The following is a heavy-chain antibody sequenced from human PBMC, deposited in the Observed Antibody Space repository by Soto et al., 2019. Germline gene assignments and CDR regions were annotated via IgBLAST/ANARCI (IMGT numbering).Heavy chain of an antibody. CDR3: SREIQVGATDPDYYYYYGMDV. J-gene: IGHJ6*02. Sequence: GGSLRLSCAASGFTFSSYGMHWVRQAPGKGLEWVAVIWYDGSNKYYADSVKGRFTISRDNSKNTLYLQMNSLRAEDTAVYYCSREIQVGATDPDYYYYYGMDVWGQGTTVTVSS. CDR1: GFTFSSYG. V-gene: IGHV3-33*01. CDR2: IWYDGSNK. D-gene: IGHD1-26*01.